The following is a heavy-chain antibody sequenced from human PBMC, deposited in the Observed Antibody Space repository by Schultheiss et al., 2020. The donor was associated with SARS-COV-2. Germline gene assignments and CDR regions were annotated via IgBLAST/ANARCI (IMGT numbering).Heavy chain of an antibody. CDR1: GFTFSSHA. D-gene: IGHD3-3*01. CDR2: ISYDGSNK. Sequence: GGSLRLSCAASGFTFSSHAMHWVCQAPGKGLEWVAVISYDGSNKYYADSVKGRFTISRDNSKNTLYLQMNSLRAEDTAVYYCARDVRVTIFGVAAGPSFGMDVWGQGTTVTVSS. V-gene: IGHV3-30*07. J-gene: IGHJ6*02. CDR3: ARDVRVTIFGVAAGPSFGMDV.